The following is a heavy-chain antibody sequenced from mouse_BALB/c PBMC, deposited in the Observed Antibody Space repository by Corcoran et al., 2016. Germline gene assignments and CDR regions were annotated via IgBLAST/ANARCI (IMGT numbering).Heavy chain of an antibody. V-gene: IGHV9-1*02. CDR2: INTYTGEP. Sequence: QIQLVQSGPELKKPGETVKISCKASGYTFTNYGMNWVKQAPGKGLKGMGWINTYTGEPTYADDFKGRFAFSLETSASTAYLQINNLKNEDMATYFCARWSGYDYDNYWGQGTTFTVSS. J-gene: IGHJ2*01. CDR1: GYTFTNYG. CDR3: ARWSGYDYDNY. D-gene: IGHD2-4*01.